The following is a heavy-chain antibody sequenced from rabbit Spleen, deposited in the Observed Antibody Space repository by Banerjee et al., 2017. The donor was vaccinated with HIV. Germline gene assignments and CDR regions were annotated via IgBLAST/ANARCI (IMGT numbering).Heavy chain of an antibody. D-gene: IGHD8-1*01. V-gene: IGHV1S45*01. J-gene: IGHJ4*01. CDR2: INAVTGKA. Sequence: QEQLVESGGGLVKPGASLTLTCKASGFSFSNKAVMCWVRQAPGKGLEWIACINAVTGKAVYASWAKGRFTFSRENAQNTVFLQMTSLTAADTATYFCARDGAGGSYFALWGQGTLVTVS. CDR3: ARDGAGGSYFAL. CDR1: GFSFSNKAV.